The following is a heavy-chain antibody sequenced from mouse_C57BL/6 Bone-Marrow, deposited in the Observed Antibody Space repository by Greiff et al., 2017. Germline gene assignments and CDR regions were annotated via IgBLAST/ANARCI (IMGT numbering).Heavy chain of an antibody. V-gene: IGHV5-9-1*02. J-gene: IGHJ4*01. D-gene: IGHD2-3*01. CDR3: TREGGDGYYAMDY. Sequence: EVQGVESGEGLVKPGGSLKLSCAASGFTFSSYAMSWVRQTPEKRLAWVAYISSGGDYIYYDDTVKGRFTISRDNARNTLYLQRSRLKSEDTAMYYSTREGGDGYYAMDYWGQGTSVTVSA. CDR1: GFTFSSYA. CDR2: ISSGGDYI.